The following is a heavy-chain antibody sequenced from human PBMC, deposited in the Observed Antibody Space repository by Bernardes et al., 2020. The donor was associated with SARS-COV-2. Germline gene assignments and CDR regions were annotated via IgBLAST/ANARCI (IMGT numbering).Heavy chain of an antibody. CDR3: AREFAVAATAAYDS. J-gene: IGHJ5*01. CDR1: GYTFPDYY. Sequence: ASVKVSCKASGYTFPDYYMHWVRQAPGHGLAWLGWINPHRGGTNYAQKFQGRVTMTRDTSIRTAYMALSRLRSDDTAVYYCAREFAVAATAAYDSWGQGPLVTVSS. D-gene: IGHD6-19*01. CDR2: INPHRGGT. V-gene: IGHV1-2*02.